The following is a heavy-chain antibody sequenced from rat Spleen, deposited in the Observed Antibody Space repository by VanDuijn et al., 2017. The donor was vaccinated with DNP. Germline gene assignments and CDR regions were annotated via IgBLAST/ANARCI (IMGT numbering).Heavy chain of an antibody. Sequence: EVQLVESGGGLVQPGRSLKLSCAASGFTFSNYDMAWVRQAPTKGLEWVASITSSGGDTSYPDSVKGRFTISRDNAKNTLNLQMSKLGSEDTAIYYCSRARGLRVPFAYWGQGTLVTVSS. CDR2: ITSSGGDT. D-gene: IGHD1-11*01. J-gene: IGHJ3*01. CDR3: SRARGLRVPFAY. V-gene: IGHV5S13*01. CDR1: GFTFSNYD.